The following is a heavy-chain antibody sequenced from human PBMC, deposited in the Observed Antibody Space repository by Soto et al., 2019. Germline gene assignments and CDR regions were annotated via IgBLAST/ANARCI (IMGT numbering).Heavy chain of an antibody. CDR1: GYTFTSYA. CDR3: AGSSGYYYVDY. J-gene: IGHJ4*02. V-gene: IGHV1-3*01. Sequence: QVQLVQSGAEVKKPGASVKVSCKASGYTFTSYAMHWARQAPGQRLEWMGWINAGNGNTKYSQKFQGRVTITRDTSASTAYMELSSLRSEDTAVYYCAGSSGYYYVDYWGQGTLVTVSS. D-gene: IGHD3-22*01. CDR2: INAGNGNT.